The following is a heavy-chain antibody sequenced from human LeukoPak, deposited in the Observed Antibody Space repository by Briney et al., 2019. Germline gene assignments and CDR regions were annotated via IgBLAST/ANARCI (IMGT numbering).Heavy chain of an antibody. D-gene: IGHD3-10*01. J-gene: IGHJ4*02. Sequence: SETLSLTCTVSDDSIKTYYWTWVRQPAGKGLEWVGRILTSGSTNYNPSLKSRVTMSVDTSKNQFSLKLSSVTAADTAVYYCARDGYGSGSYEVDYWGQGTLVTVSS. V-gene: IGHV4-4*07. CDR3: ARDGYGSGSYEVDY. CDR1: DDSIKTYY. CDR2: ILTSGST.